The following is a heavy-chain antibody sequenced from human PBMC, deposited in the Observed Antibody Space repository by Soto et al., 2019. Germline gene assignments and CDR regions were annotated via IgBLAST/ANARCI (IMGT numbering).Heavy chain of an antibody. D-gene: IGHD2-15*01. V-gene: IGHV3-30*18. J-gene: IGHJ5*02. CDR2: ISYDGSNK. CDR3: AKTRLSFVGYALDR. CDR1: GFTFSSYG. Sequence: GGSLRLSCAASGFTFSSYGMHWVCQAPGKGLEWVAVISYDGSNKYYADSVKGRFTISRENSKNTLYLQRNSLRDEDTAVYYCAKTRLSFVGYALDRWGQRTLVTVSS.